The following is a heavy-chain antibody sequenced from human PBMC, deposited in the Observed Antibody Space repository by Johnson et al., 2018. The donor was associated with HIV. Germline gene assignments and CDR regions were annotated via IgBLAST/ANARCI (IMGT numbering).Heavy chain of an antibody. CDR3: ATDHAEGCGPRTSARPCNAFDI. V-gene: IGHV3-30*03. D-gene: IGHD1-1*01. Sequence: QVQLVESGGGVVQPGRSLRLSCAASGFTFSSHGMHWVRQAPGKGLEWVALISYDGSNKYYADSVKGRFTISRDNSKNTLYLQMNSLRAEDTAVYYCATDHAEGCGPRTSARPCNAFDIWGQGTMVTVSS. J-gene: IGHJ3*02. CDR2: ISYDGSNK. CDR1: GFTFSSHG.